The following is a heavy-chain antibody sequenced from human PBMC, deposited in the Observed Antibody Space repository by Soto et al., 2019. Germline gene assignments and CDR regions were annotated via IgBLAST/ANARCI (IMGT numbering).Heavy chain of an antibody. J-gene: IGHJ5*02. Sequence: ASVKVSCKASGGTFSSYTISWVRQAPGQGLEWMGRIIPILGIANYAQKFQGRVTITADKSTSTAYMELSSLRSEDTAVYYCARLLVGGSSWYWFDPWGQGTLVTVSS. V-gene: IGHV1-69*02. D-gene: IGHD6-13*01. CDR2: IIPILGIA. CDR1: GGTFSSYT. CDR3: ARLLVGGSSWYWFDP.